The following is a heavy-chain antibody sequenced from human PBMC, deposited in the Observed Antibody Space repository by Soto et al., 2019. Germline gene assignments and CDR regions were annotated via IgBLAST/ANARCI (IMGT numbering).Heavy chain of an antibody. J-gene: IGHJ4*02. Sequence: PGGSLRLSCAASGFTFSSYAMSWVRQAPGKGLEWVSAISGSGGSTYYADSVKGRFTISRDNAKNSLFLQMDSLRVEDTALYYCARDRAWSSFDYWGQGTQVTVSS. D-gene: IGHD6-19*01. CDR1: GFTFSSYA. CDR2: ISGSGGST. CDR3: ARDRAWSSFDY. V-gene: IGHV3-23*01.